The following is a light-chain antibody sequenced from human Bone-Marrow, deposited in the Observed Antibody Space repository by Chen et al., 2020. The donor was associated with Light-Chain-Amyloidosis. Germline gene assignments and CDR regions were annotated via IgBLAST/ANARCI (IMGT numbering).Light chain of an antibody. CDR2: GSS. CDR1: QTISSNY. V-gene: IGKV3-20*01. Sequence: EIVLTQSPGTLSLSPGEGANLSCRASQTISSNYLTWYQQKFGQAPRLLIYGSSSRATGIPDRVTGSWSGTDFTLTINRLEPEDFAMYYCQQYGTSTLTFGGGTKVEIK. J-gene: IGKJ4*01. CDR3: QQYGTSTLT.